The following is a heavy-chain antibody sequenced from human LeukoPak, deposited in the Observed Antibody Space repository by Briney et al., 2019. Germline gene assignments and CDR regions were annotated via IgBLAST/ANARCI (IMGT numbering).Heavy chain of an antibody. CDR2: ISYDGSNK. Sequence: AGGSLRLSCAASGFTFSSYAMHWVRQAPGKGLEWVAVISYDGSNKYYADSVKGRFTISRDNSKNTLYLQMNSPKTEDTAVYYCTTDPTLTYYYDSRIAPPFPDYWGQGTLVTVSS. V-gene: IGHV3-30-3*01. D-gene: IGHD3-22*01. J-gene: IGHJ4*02. CDR1: GFTFSSYA. CDR3: TTDPTLTYYYDSRIAPPFPDY.